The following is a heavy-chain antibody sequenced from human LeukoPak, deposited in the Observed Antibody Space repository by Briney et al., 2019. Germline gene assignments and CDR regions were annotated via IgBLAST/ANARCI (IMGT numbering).Heavy chain of an antibody. Sequence: ASVTVSCEASGYTFTGYYIDWVRQAPGEGREWMGWIYPYMGGTNFAHNFQCRVAMPRHTSIRTVFMELNRLTSADTAFYSCARLPVIVGAWSPIDSWGQGTLVTVSS. V-gene: IGHV1-2*07. J-gene: IGHJ4*02. CDR3: ARLPVIVGAWSPIDS. CDR1: GYTFTGYY. CDR2: IYPYMGGT. D-gene: IGHD1-26*01.